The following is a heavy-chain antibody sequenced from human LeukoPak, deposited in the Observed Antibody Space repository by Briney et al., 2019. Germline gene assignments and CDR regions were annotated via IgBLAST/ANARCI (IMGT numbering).Heavy chain of an antibody. CDR1: GFTFDDYA. CDR3: AKGSGKTSILNWFDP. Sequence: PGRSLRLSCAASGFTFDDYAMHWVRQAPGKGLEWVSGISWNSGSIGYVDSVKGRFTISRDNAKNSLYLQMNSLRAEDAALYYCAKGSGKTSILNWFDPWGQGTLVTVSS. CDR2: ISWNSGSI. V-gene: IGHV3-9*01. D-gene: IGHD2-15*01. J-gene: IGHJ5*02.